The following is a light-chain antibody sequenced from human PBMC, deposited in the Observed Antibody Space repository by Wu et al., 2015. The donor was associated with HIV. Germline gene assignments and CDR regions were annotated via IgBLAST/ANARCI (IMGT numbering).Light chain of an antibody. Sequence: EIVLTQSPGTLSLSPGERATLSCRASQSVSSGFLAWYQQKPGQAPRLLIYGASTRATGIPARFSGSGSGTEFTLTISSMQSEDFAVYYCQQYNNWPPWTFGQGTKVEIK. CDR3: QQYNNWPPWT. J-gene: IGKJ1*01. CDR2: GAS. CDR1: QSVSSGF. V-gene: IGKV3-15*01.